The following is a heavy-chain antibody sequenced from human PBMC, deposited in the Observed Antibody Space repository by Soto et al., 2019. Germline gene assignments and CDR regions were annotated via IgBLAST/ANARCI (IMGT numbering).Heavy chain of an antibody. V-gene: IGHV3-48*04. CDR1: GFTFNKYT. D-gene: IGHD1-26*01. CDR3: ARDKSWSYSIDY. CDR2: ISGGGGTM. Sequence: EVQLVESGGGLVQSGGSLRLTCAASGFTFNKYTMNWVRQAPGKGLEWLSYISGGGGTMFYADSVKGRVTISRDNAKNSLYLKMDSQRAEDTAVYYCARDKSWSYSIDYWGQGTLVTVSS. J-gene: IGHJ4*02.